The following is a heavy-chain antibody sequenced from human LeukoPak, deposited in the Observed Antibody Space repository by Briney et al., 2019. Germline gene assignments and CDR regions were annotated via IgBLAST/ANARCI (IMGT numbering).Heavy chain of an antibody. D-gene: IGHD2-8*01. CDR3: AKQSYARSLGE. V-gene: IGHV4-59*11. CDR1: GGSISSHY. Sequence: PSETLSLTCTVSGGSISSHYWSWIRQPPGKGLEWIGYIYYSGSTNYNPSLKSRVTISVDTSKNQFSLKLSSVTAADTAVYYCAKQSYARSLGEGGPGTLVSVSS. J-gene: IGHJ4*02. CDR2: IYYSGST.